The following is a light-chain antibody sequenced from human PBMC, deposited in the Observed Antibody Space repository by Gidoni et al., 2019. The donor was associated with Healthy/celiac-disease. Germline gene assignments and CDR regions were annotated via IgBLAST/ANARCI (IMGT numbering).Light chain of an antibody. J-gene: IGLJ2*01. V-gene: IGLV1-47*01. CDR1: SSNIGSNY. Sequence: QSVLTQPPSASGTPGQRVTISCSGSSSNIGSNYVYWYQQLPGTAPKLLIYGNNQRPSGVPDRFSGSKSGTSASLAISGLRSEDEADYYCAVWDDSLSGVVFGGGTKLTVL. CDR2: GNN. CDR3: AVWDDSLSGVV.